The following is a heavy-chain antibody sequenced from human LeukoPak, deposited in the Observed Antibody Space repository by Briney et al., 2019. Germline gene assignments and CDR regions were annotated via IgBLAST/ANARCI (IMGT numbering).Heavy chain of an antibody. J-gene: IGHJ4*02. CDR2: ISYDGSNK. V-gene: IGHV3-30*04. CDR1: GFTFSSHA. D-gene: IGHD6-13*01. CDR3: ARDVKSYSSSWFPGIY. Sequence: GGSLRLSCAASGFTFSSHAMHWVRQAPGKGLEWVAVISYDGSNKYYADSVKGRFTISRGNSKNTLYLQMNSLRAEDTAVYYCARDVKSYSSSWFPGIYWGQGTLVTVSS.